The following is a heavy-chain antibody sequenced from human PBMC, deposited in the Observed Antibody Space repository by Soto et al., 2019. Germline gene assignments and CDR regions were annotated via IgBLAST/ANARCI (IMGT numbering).Heavy chain of an antibody. V-gene: IGHV3-7*01. D-gene: IGHD6-13*01. CDR3: ARESGSSWRNYYYYGMDV. CDR1: GFTFSSYW. CDR2: IKQDGSEK. Sequence: PGGSLRLSCAASGFTFSSYWMSWVRQAPGKGLEWVANIKQDGSEKYYVDSVKGRFTISRDNAKNSLYLQMNSLRAEDTAVYYCARESGSSWRNYYYYGMDVWGQGTTVTVSS. J-gene: IGHJ6*02.